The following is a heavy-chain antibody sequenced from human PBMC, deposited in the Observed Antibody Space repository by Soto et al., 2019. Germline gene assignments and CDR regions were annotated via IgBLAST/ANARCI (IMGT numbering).Heavy chain of an antibody. CDR2: VYHTGST. V-gene: IGHV4-30-4*01. Sequence: SETLSLTVTVSGGSISCDYYWNWIRQAPGKGLEWTGYVYHTGSTYDNPSLKSRGSISVDTSDNQFSLKLSSVTAADTALYFCAREPYDITGNRIDSWGQGITVTVS. J-gene: IGHJ5*01. CDR3: AREPYDITGNRIDS. D-gene: IGHD3-22*01. CDR1: GGSISCDYY.